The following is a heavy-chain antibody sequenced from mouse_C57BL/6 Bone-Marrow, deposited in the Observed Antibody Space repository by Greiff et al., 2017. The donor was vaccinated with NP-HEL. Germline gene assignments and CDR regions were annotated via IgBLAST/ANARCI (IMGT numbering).Heavy chain of an antibody. J-gene: IGHJ3*01. CDR3: ARDAGLLLFAY. Sequence: EVKLVESGGGLVQSGRSLRLSCATSGFTFSDFYMEWVRQAPGKGLEWIAASRNKANDYTTEYSASVKGRFIVSRDTSQSILYLQMNALRAEDTAIYYCARDAGLLLFAYWGQGTLVTVSA. CDR2: SRNKANDYTT. CDR1: GFTFSDFY. D-gene: IGHD2-3*01. V-gene: IGHV7-1*01.